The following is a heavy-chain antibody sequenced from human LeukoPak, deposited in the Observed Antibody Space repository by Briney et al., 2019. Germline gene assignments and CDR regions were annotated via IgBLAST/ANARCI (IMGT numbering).Heavy chain of an antibody. CDR3: ANNDYNNPEG. J-gene: IGHJ4*02. CDR1: GFTLSNYD. Sequence: GGSLRLSCVASGFTLSNYDMSWVRQAPGKWLAWVSAISGRGGRTYYADSVKGRFTISRDNPKNTLYLQMNSLRAEDTAVYYCANNDYNNPEGWGQGTLVTVSS. D-gene: IGHD4-11*01. V-gene: IGHV3-23*01. CDR2: ISGRGGRT.